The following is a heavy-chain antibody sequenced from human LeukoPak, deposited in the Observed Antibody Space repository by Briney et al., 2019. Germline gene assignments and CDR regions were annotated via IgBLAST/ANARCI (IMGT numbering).Heavy chain of an antibody. Sequence: SETLSLTCTVSGGSISSYYWSWIRQPPGKGLEWIGYIYYSEGTNYNPSLKSRITMSLDTSKNQFSLKLTSVTAADTAVYYCARDRQSGYFDNWGQGTLVTVSS. CDR2: IYYSEGT. D-gene: IGHD1-26*01. V-gene: IGHV4-59*01. CDR1: GGSISSYY. J-gene: IGHJ4*02. CDR3: ARDRQSGYFDN.